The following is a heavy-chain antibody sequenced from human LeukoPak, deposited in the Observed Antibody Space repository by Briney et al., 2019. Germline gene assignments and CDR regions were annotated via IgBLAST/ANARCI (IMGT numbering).Heavy chain of an antibody. V-gene: IGHV3-49*04. D-gene: IGHD1-26*01. J-gene: IGHJ4*02. Sequence: GGSLRLSCTASGFTFGDYAMSWVRQAPGKGLEWVGFIRSKAYGGTTEYAASVKGRFTISRDDSKSIAYLQMNSLKTEDTAVYYCTRGGSYFGYFDYWGQGTLVTVSS. CDR2: IRSKAYGGTT. CDR3: TRGGSYFGYFDY. CDR1: GFTFGDYA.